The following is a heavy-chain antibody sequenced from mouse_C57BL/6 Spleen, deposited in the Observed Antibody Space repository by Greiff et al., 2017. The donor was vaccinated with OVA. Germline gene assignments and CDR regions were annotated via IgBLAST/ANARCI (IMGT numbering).Heavy chain of an antibody. V-gene: IGHV1-52*01. CDR3: ARKEGGNGAMDY. CDR1: GYTFTSYW. J-gene: IGHJ4*01. Sequence: QVQLQQPGAELVRPGSSVKLSCKASGYTFTSYWMHWVKQRPIQGLEWIGNIDPSDSETHYNQKFKDKATLTVDKSSSTGYMQLSSLTSEDSAVYYCARKEGGNGAMDYWGQGTSVTVSS. D-gene: IGHD2-1*01. CDR2: IDPSDSET.